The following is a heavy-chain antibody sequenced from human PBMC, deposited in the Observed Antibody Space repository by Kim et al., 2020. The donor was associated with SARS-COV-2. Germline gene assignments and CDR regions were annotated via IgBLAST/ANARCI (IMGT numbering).Heavy chain of an antibody. J-gene: IGHJ4*02. D-gene: IGHD2-15*01. CDR3: ARVGYCSGGSCQTLDY. Sequence: KFQGRVTMTADKSTSTAYMELSSMRSEDTAVYYCARVGYCSGGSCQTLDYWGQGTLVTVSS. V-gene: IGHV1-69*04.